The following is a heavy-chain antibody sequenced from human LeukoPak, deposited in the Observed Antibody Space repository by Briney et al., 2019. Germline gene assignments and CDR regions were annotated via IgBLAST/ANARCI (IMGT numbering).Heavy chain of an antibody. CDR3: AKDSDPMLYYYDSSGYFDY. J-gene: IGHJ4*02. D-gene: IGHD3-22*01. Sequence: GGSLRLSCAASGFTFSSYAMSWVCQAPGKGLEWVSAISGSGGSTYYADSVKGRFTISRDNSKNTLYLQMNSLRAEDTAVYYCAKDSDPMLYYYDSSGYFDYWGQGTLVTVSS. CDR1: GFTFSSYA. V-gene: IGHV3-23*01. CDR2: ISGSGGST.